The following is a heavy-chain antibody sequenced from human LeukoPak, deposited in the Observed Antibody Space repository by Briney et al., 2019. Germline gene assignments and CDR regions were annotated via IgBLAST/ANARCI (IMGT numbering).Heavy chain of an antibody. CDR2: ISGSSSYI. CDR3: ARRGATMVRGVPYTYNWFDP. CDR1: GFTFSSYS. V-gene: IGHV3-21*01. Sequence: GGSLRLSCAASGFTFSSYSMNWVRQAPGKGLEWVSSISGSSSYIYYADSVKGRFTISRDNAKNSLYLQMNSLRAEDTAVYYCARRGATMVRGVPYTYNWFDPWGQGTLVTVSS. J-gene: IGHJ5*02. D-gene: IGHD3-10*01.